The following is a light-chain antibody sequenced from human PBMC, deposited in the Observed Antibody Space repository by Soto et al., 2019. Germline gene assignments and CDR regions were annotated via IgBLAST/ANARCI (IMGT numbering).Light chain of an antibody. J-gene: IGLJ1*01. CDR2: EVS. CDR3: SSYTSSSTYV. CDR1: SSDVGGYNY. V-gene: IGLV2-14*01. Sequence: QSALTQPASVSGSPGQSITISCTGTSSDVGGYNYVSWYQQHPGKAPKLMIYEVSNRPSGVSNRFSGSKSANTASLTISGLQAEDEADYYCSSYTSSSTYVFGTGIKLTVL.